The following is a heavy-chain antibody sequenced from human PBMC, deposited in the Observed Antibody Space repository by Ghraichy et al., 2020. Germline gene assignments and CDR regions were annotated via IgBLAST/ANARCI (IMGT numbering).Heavy chain of an antibody. CDR3: AKGPSRSIAARHHDDY. D-gene: IGHD6-6*01. CDR2: IRYDGSNK. V-gene: IGHV3-30*02. Sequence: GGSLRLSCAASGFTFSSYGMHWVRQAPGKGLEWVAFIRYDGSNKYYADSVKGRFTISRDNSKNTLYLQMNSLRAEDTAVYYCAKGPSRSIAARHHDDYWGQGTLVTVSS. CDR1: GFTFSSYG. J-gene: IGHJ4*02.